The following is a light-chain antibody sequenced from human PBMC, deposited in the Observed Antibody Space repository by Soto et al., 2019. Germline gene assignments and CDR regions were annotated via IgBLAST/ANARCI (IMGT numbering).Light chain of an antibody. CDR2: AAS. J-gene: IGKJ1*01. CDR3: HRA. V-gene: IGKV1-8*01. CDR1: QGISSY. Sequence: AIRMTQSPSSFSASTGDGVTITCRASQGISSYLAWYQQKPGKAPKLLIYAASTLQSGVPSRFSGSGSGTDFTLTISCLQSEDFATYYCHRAFGQGTKVEIK.